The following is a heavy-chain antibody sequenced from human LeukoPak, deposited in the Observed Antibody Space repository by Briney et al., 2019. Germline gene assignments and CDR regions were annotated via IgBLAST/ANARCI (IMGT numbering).Heavy chain of an antibody. V-gene: IGHV3-30*04. Sequence: GGSLRLSCAASGFTFSSYAMYWVRQAPGKGLQWVATILYDGSNKYYVDSVKGRFTISRDNSKNTLYLQMNSLRAEDTAFYYCARDTKEAAGLFDYWGQGTLVTVSS. CDR3: ARDTKEAAGLFDY. J-gene: IGHJ4*02. CDR1: GFTFSSYA. CDR2: ILYDGSNK. D-gene: IGHD6-13*01.